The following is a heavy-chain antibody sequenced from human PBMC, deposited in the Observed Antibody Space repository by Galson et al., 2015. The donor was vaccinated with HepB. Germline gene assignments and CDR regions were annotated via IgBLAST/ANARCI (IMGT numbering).Heavy chain of an antibody. V-gene: IGHV3-15*04. D-gene: IGHD3-3*01. Sequence: SLRLSCAASGFSFNNAWMSWVRQAPGKGLEWVGRIGPKTDGGTIDYAAPVKDRFTISRDDSKDTLYLQMNSLKTEDTAVYYCTRSGYWVYYYYYYMDVWGKGTTVTVSS. CDR1: GFSFNNAW. J-gene: IGHJ6*03. CDR3: TRSGYWVYYYYYYMDV. CDR2: IGPKTDGGTI.